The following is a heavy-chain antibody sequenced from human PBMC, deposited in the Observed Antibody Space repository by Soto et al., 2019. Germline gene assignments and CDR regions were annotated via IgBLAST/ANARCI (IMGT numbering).Heavy chain of an antibody. CDR1: GFIVSSTY. CDR2: ISNGGDT. D-gene: IGHD2-15*01. V-gene: IGHV3-66*01. Sequence: EAPLVESGGGVVQPGGSLRLSCAASGFIVSSTYINWVRQAPGKGLEWVSGISNGGDTQYADSVNGRFSLSRDISNNILQLQMTSLSAEDTAVYYCARERRYCRGGSCSITGDAYDLWGHGTMVTVSS. J-gene: IGHJ3*01. CDR3: ARERRYCRGGSCSITGDAYDL.